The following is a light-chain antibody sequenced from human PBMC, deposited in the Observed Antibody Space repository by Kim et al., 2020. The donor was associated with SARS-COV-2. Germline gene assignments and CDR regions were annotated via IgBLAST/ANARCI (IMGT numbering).Light chain of an antibody. Sequence: GQPITITCTGTNSDIGGHNSASWYQQYPGTAPKLRIYDVTRRASGISNRFSGSKSGNTASLTITGLQTEDEADYYCSSYTTSTTWVFGGGTKLTVL. CDR1: NSDIGGHNS. CDR2: DVT. J-gene: IGLJ3*02. V-gene: IGLV2-14*03. CDR3: SSYTTSTTWV.